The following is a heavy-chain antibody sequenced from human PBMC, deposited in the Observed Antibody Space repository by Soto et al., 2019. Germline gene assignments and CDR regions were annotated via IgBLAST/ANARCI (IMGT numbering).Heavy chain of an antibody. CDR1: GFTFSSYW. CDR3: TKGYSGYDFAH. Sequence: WSLRLSCAASGFTFSSYWMHWVRQPPGKGLVWVSRINSDGSSTNYADSVKGRFTISRDNAKNTLYLQMNSLRAEDTAVYFCTKGYSGYDFAHWGQGTPVTVSS. D-gene: IGHD5-12*01. V-gene: IGHV3-74*01. CDR2: INSDGSST. J-gene: IGHJ4*02.